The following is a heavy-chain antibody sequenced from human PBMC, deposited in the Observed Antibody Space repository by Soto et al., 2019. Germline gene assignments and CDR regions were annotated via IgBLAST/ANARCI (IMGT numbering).Heavy chain of an antibody. CDR2: VYYSGST. CDR1: GGSISTYF. D-gene: IGHD2-8*01. Sequence: QVQLQESGPGLVKPSETLSLTCSVSGGSISTYFWSWIRQPPGKGLEWIGYVYYSGSTNYSPSLLSRVTISVDTSKNQFSLKLSSVTAAYTAVYYCARGVLGDGPLQAWGQVTLVTVSS. CDR3: ARGVLGDGPLQA. J-gene: IGHJ5*02. V-gene: IGHV4-59*01.